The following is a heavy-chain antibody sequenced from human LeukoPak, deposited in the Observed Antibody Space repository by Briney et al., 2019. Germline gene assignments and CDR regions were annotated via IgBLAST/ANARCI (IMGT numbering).Heavy chain of an antibody. CDR1: GFTFSTYW. CDR2: IKGDESAK. Sequence: GGSLRLSCAASGFTFSTYWMAWVRQAPGKGLEWVANIKGDESAKHQADSVKGRFPITRNNHQTPGFLQMSTLGGEDTAFYCCGRGVGGSLDSGGRGPGVTVSA. D-gene: IGHD1-26*01. CDR3: GRGVGGSLDS. V-gene: IGHV3-7*01. J-gene: IGHJ4*02.